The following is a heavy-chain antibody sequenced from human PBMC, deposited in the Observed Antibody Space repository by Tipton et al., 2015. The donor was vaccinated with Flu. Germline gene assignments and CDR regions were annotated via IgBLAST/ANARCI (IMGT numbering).Heavy chain of an antibody. Sequence: TLSLTCTVSGGSISSYYWNWIRQAPGKGLEWIGYIYYTGSTIYNPSLQSRVTMSLDTSKTQFSLKLNSVTAADTAVYYCARDDYKNPRSLQFWGQGALVTVSS. CDR3: ARDDYKNPRSLQF. CDR2: IYYTGST. V-gene: IGHV4-59*01. D-gene: IGHD4-11*01. J-gene: IGHJ4*02. CDR1: GGSISSYY.